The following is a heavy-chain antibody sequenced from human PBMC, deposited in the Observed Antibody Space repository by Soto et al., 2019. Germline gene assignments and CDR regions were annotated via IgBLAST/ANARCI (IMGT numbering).Heavy chain of an antibody. CDR3: ARLDYYGYGSGIFHDALDH. V-gene: IGHV5-51*01. J-gene: IGHJ3*01. D-gene: IGHD3-10*01. Sequence: PGESLKISCQSSGYSFTRYWIAWVRQMPGKGLEWMGIIYPDDSDTRYSPSFQGQVSISVDKSINTAYLQWSSLKASDTAIFYCARLDYYGYGSGIFHDALDHWGQGTTVTVSS. CDR2: IYPDDSDT. CDR1: GYSFTRYW.